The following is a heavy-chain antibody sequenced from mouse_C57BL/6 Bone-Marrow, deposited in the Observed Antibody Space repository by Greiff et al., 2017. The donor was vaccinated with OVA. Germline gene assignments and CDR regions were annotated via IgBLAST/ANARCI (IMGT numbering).Heavy chain of an antibody. CDR2: IYPGDGDT. J-gene: IGHJ2*01. V-gene: IGHV1-82*01. Sequence: VQLQESGPELVKPGASVKISCKASGYAFSSSWMNWVKQRPGKGLEWIGRIYPGDGDTNYNGKFKGKATLTADKSSSTAYMQLSSLTSEVSAVFFWARHEDGYYASYFDYWGQGTTLTVSS. CDR3: ARHEDGYYASYFDY. D-gene: IGHD2-3*01. CDR1: GYAFSSSW.